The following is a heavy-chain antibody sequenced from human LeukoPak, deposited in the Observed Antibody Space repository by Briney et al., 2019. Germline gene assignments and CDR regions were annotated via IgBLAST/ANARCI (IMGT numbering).Heavy chain of an antibody. CDR1: GLTLSNYW. J-gene: IGHJ4*02. CDR2: INPDGGEE. CDR3: AIWGADQNY. V-gene: IGHV3-7*02. D-gene: IGHD3-16*01. Sequence: GGSLRLSCAVSGLTLSNYWINWVRQAPGKGLEWVANINPDGGEERYVDSVKGRFVISRDNAKNSLYLQMNSLRAEDTAVYYFAIWGADQNYWGQGTLVTVSS.